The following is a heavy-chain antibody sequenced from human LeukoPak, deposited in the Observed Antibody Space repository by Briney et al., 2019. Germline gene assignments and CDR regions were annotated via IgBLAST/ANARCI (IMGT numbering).Heavy chain of an antibody. CDR1: GFTFSRYW. Sequence: GGSLRLSCAASGFTFSRYWMSWVRQAPGKGLEWVANIKQDGSEKYYVDSVKGRFTISRDNAKNSLYLQMNSLRAEDTAVYYCARVTRGWFGELGEGVDYWGQGTLVTVSS. V-gene: IGHV3-7*01. J-gene: IGHJ4*02. D-gene: IGHD3-10*01. CDR3: ARVTRGWFGELGEGVDY. CDR2: IKQDGSEK.